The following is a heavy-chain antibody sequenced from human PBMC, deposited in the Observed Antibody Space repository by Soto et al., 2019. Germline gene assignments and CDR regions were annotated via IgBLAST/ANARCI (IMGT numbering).Heavy chain of an antibody. D-gene: IGHD3-22*01. V-gene: IGHV1-58*01. CDR2: IVVGSGNT. CDR3: AALAYYYDSSDPPLSFPSDYYFDY. CDR1: GFTFTSSA. Sequence: QMQLVQSGPEVKNPGTSVKVSCKASGFTFTSSAVQWVRQARGQRLEWIGWIVVGSGNTNYAQKFQERVTITRDMSTRTSYMELSSLRSEDTAVYYCAALAYYYDSSDPPLSFPSDYYFDYWGQGTLVTVSS. J-gene: IGHJ4*02.